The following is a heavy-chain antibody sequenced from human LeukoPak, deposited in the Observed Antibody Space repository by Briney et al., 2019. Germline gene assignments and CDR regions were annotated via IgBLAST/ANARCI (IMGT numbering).Heavy chain of an antibody. J-gene: IGHJ4*02. D-gene: IGHD1-26*01. V-gene: IGHV3-48*03. Sequence: GGSLKLSCAASGFTFSTYEMNWVRQAPGKGLEWVSYIPSSGSTIYYVDSVKGRFTISRDNAKNSLYLQMNSLRVEDTAVYYCAREATGATGYFDYWGQGTLVTVSS. CDR2: IPSSGSTI. CDR3: AREATGATGYFDY. CDR1: GFTFSTYE.